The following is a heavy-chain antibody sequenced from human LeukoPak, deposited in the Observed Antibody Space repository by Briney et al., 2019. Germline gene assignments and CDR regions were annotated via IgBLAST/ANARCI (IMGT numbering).Heavy chain of an antibody. V-gene: IGHV3-74*03. CDR2: IKSDGISI. D-gene: IGHD4-23*01. CDR3: ARDLDYGGRSNFDH. Sequence: GGSLRLACAASGFTFSTYWMHWVRQAPGKGLVWVSRIKSDGISIMYADSVRGRFTISRNNAKNTLYLQMNSLRAEDTAVYYCARDLDYGGRSNFDHWGQGTLVTVSS. CDR1: GFTFSTYW. J-gene: IGHJ4*02.